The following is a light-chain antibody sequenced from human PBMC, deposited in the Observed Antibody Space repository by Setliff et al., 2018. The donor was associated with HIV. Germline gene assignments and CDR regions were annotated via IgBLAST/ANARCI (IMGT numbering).Light chain of an antibody. CDR2: GNS. CDR3: ASWDDSLSGPV. V-gene: IGLV1-40*01. Sequence: QSVLTQPPSVSGAPGQRVTISCTGSSSNIGAGYDVHWYQQLPGTAPKLLIYGNSNRPSGVPDRFSGSKSGTSASLAISGLRSEDEADYHCASWDDSLSGPVFGGGTKGTVL. J-gene: IGLJ2*01. CDR1: SSNIGAGYD.